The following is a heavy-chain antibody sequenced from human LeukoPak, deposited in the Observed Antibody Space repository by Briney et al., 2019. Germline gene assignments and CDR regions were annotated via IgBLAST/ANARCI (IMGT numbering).Heavy chain of an antibody. D-gene: IGHD1-26*01. CDR1: GGSISSYY. J-gene: IGHJ3*02. CDR3: ATGNGGSYGRDAFDI. Sequence: SETLSLTCTVSGGSISSYYWSWIRQPPGKGLEWIGYIYYSGSTNYNPSLKSRVTISVDTSKNQFSLKLSSVTAADTAVYYCATGNGGSYGRDAFDIWGQGTMVTVSS. V-gene: IGHV4-59*01. CDR2: IYYSGST.